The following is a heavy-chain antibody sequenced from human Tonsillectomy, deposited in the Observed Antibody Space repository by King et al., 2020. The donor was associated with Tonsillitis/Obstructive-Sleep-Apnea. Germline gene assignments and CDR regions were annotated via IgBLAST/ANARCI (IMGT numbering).Heavy chain of an antibody. V-gene: IGHV1-69*01. D-gene: IGHD4-17*01. J-gene: IGHJ3*02. Sequence: VQLVQSGAEVKKPGSSVKVSCKASGGTFSRYVISWVRQAPGQGLEWIGGIIPFFGTTNYAHKFQGRVTITADESTTTAYMERSSLRSEDQAVLYCARLYDDYSRGSFDISGQGTMLTGSS. CDR2: IIPFFGTT. CDR1: GGTFSRYV. CDR3: ARLYDDYSRGSFDI.